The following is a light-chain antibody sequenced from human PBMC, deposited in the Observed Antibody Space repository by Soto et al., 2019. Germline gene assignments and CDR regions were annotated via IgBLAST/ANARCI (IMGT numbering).Light chain of an antibody. J-gene: IGLJ3*02. CDR1: SSDVGAYNY. Sequence: QSALTQPPSASGSPGQSVTISCTGTSSDVGAYNYVSWYQQYPGKAPKLMIYEVTKRPSGVPDRFSGSKSGKTASLTVSGLQHEDEAYYHCTSYAGSNIWVFGGGTKVTVL. V-gene: IGLV2-8*01. CDR2: EVT. CDR3: TSYAGSNIWV.